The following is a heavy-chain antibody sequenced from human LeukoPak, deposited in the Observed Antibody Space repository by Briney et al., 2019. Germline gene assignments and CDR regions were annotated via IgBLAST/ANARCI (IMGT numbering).Heavy chain of an antibody. J-gene: IGHJ4*01. CDR2: ISGSGGST. CDR1: GFTFSSYA. V-gene: IGHV3-23*01. CDR3: AKDGSSWYSYYFDY. Sequence: PGGSLRLSCAASGFTFSSYAMSWVRQAPGKGLEWVSAISGSGGSTYYADSVKGRFTISRDNSKNTLYLQMNSLRAEDTAVYYCAKDGSSWYSYYFDYWGQEPWSPSPQ. D-gene: IGHD6-13*01.